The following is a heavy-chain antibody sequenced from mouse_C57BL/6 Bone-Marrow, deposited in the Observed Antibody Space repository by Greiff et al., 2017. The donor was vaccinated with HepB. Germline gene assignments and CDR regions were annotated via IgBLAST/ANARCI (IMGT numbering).Heavy chain of an antibody. D-gene: IGHD1-1*01. CDR2: INPSTGGT. Sequence: VQLQQSGPELVKPGASVKISCKASGYSFTGYYMNWVKQSPEKSLEWIGEINPSTGGTTYNQKFKAKATLTVDKSSSTAYMQLKSLTSEDSAVYYCARDYGSSWWYFDVWGTGTTVTVSS. J-gene: IGHJ1*03. V-gene: IGHV1-42*01. CDR3: ARDYGSSWWYFDV. CDR1: GYSFTGYY.